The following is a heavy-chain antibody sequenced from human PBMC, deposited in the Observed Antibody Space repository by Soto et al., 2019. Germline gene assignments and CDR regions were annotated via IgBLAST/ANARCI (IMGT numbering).Heavy chain of an antibody. CDR3: VRTSLVVAAATREDY. CDR2: INSDGSST. D-gene: IGHD2-15*01. V-gene: IGHV3-74*01. CDR1: GFTFSSYW. J-gene: IGHJ4*02. Sequence: EVQLVESGGGLVQPGGSLRLSCAASGFTFSSYWMHWVRQAPGKGLLWVSRINSDGSSTSYADSVKGRFTISRDNAKKTLYLQMNSLRAEDRAVYYCVRTSLVVAAATREDYWGQGTLVTVSS.